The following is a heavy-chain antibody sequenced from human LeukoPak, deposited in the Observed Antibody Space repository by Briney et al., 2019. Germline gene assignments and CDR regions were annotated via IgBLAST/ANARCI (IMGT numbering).Heavy chain of an antibody. D-gene: IGHD6-19*01. CDR3: EKLTSGWFEDF. J-gene: IGHJ4*02. V-gene: IGHV3-23*01. CDR1: GFTFSSYA. Sequence: GGSLRLSCAASGFTFSSYAMTWVRQAPGKGLEWVSAISGSDGSTYYVDSVKGRFTISRDFSKNTLYLQMNSLRAEDTAVYYCEKLTSGWFEDFWGQGTLVTVSS. CDR2: ISGSDGST.